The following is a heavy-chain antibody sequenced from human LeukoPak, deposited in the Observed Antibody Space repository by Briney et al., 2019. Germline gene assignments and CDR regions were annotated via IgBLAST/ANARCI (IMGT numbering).Heavy chain of an antibody. CDR2: IYYSRST. Sequence: SETLSLTCTVSGGSISTYYWSWIRQPPGKGLEWIGYIYYSRSTNYSPSLKSRVTMSVDTSKNQFSLRLSSVTAADTAVYYCARDSERGYYYGMDVWGKGTAVTVSS. CDR3: ARDSERGYYYGMDV. V-gene: IGHV4-59*01. J-gene: IGHJ6*04. CDR1: GGSISTYY. D-gene: IGHD3-16*01.